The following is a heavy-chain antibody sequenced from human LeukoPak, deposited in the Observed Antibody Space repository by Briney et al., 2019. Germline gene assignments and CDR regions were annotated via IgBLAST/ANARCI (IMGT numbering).Heavy chain of an antibody. J-gene: IGHJ4*02. CDR1: GGSISSYC. D-gene: IGHD1-26*01. CDR2: IYYSGST. V-gene: IGHV4-59*01. Sequence: SETLSLTCTVSGGSISSYCWSWIRQPPGKGLEWIGYIYYSGSTNYNPSLKSRVTISVDTSKNQFSLRLSSVTAADTAVYYCARASGRGSYFNFDYWGQGTLVTVSS. CDR3: ARASGRGSYFNFDY.